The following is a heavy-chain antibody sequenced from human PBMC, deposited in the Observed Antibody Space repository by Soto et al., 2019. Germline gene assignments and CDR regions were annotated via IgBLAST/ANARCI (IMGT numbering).Heavy chain of an antibody. J-gene: IGHJ4*02. Sequence: LSLTCTVSGGSISSYYWSWIRQPPGKGLEWIGYIYYSGSTNYNPSLKSRVTISVDTSKNQFSLKLSSVTAADTAVYYCGRVNYYDSSGYYLDYWGQGTLVTVSS. D-gene: IGHD3-22*01. V-gene: IGHV4-59*01. CDR3: GRVNYYDSSGYYLDY. CDR2: IYYSGST. CDR1: GGSISSYY.